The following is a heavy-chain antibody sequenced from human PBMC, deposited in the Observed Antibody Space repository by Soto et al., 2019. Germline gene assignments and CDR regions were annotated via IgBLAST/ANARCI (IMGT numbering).Heavy chain of an antibody. Sequence: RLSCAASGFRFTGYNMNWVRQASGKGLEWVSSISSTTNYIYYGDSMKGRFTISRDNAKNSLYLEMNSLRAEDTAVYYCARESEDLTSNFDIWGQGTLVTVSS. CDR1: GFRFTGYN. CDR2: ISSTTNYI. J-gene: IGHJ4*02. V-gene: IGHV3-21*06. CDR3: ARESEDLTSNFDI.